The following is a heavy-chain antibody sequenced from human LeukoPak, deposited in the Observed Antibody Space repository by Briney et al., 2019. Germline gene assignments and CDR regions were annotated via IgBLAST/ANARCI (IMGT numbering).Heavy chain of an antibody. CDR3: ARDRYYYDSSGYPRD. CDR2: MKQDGSEK. D-gene: IGHD3-22*01. V-gene: IGHV3-7*01. CDR1: GFTFSSYW. J-gene: IGHJ4*02. Sequence: GGSLRLSCAASGFTFSSYWMSWVRQAPGKGLKWVANMKQDGSEKYYVDSVKGRFTISRDNAKNSLYLQMNSLRAEDTAVYYCARDRYYYDSSGYPRDWGQGTLVTVSS.